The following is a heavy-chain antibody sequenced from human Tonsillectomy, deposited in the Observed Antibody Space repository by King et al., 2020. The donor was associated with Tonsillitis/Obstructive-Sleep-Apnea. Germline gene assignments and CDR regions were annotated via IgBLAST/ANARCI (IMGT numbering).Heavy chain of an antibody. CDR2: INSDGSST. CDR1: GFTFSSYW. J-gene: IGHJ4*02. CDR3: ARDGQVGAKGWYYFDY. Sequence: VQLVESGGGLVQPGGSLRLSCAASGFTFSSYWMHWVRQAPGKGRVWVSRINSDGSSTSYADSVKGRFTISRDNAKNTLYLQMNSLRAEDTAVYYCARDGQVGAKGWYYFDYWGQGTLVTVSS. V-gene: IGHV3-74*01. D-gene: IGHD1-26*01.